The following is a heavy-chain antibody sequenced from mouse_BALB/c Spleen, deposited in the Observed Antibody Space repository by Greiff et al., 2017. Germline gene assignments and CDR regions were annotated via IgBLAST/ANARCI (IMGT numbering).Heavy chain of an antibody. CDR1: GFTFSSYA. CDR3: ARSDGYYVG. Sequence: EVQLVESGGGLVKPGGSLKLSCAASGFTFSSYAMSWVRQSPEKRLEWVAEISSGGSYTYYPDTVTGRFTISRDNAKNTLYLEMSSLRSEDTAMYYCARSDGYYVGRGQGTLVTVSA. D-gene: IGHD2-3*01. V-gene: IGHV5-9-4*01. J-gene: IGHJ3*01. CDR2: ISSGGSYT.